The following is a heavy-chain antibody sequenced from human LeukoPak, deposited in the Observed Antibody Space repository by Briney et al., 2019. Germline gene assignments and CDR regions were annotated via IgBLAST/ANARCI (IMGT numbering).Heavy chain of an antibody. Sequence: ASVKVSCKAPAGTFSSYAISWVRQAPGQGLEWMGGIIPIFGTANYAQKFQGRVTITTDESTSTAYMELSSLRSEDPAVYYCAREKTYYYDIRDHWGAFYIWVQGTMVTVSS. CDR2: IIPIFGTA. J-gene: IGHJ3*02. V-gene: IGHV1-69*05. CDR3: AREKTYYYDIRDHWGAFYI. CDR1: AGTFSSYA. D-gene: IGHD3-22*01.